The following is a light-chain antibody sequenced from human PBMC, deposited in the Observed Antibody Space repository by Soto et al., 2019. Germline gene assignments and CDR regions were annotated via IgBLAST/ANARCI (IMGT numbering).Light chain of an antibody. V-gene: IGLV1-40*01. Sequence: QSVLTQPPSVSGAPGQRVTISCAGSTSNIGDYDVHWYQQLPGTAPKLLIYGNINRPSGVPDRFSGSKSGTSASLAITGLQAEDEADYYCQAYDRSQSGSVFGGGTKLTVL. CDR2: GNI. CDR1: TSNIGDYD. CDR3: QAYDRSQSGSV. J-gene: IGLJ3*02.